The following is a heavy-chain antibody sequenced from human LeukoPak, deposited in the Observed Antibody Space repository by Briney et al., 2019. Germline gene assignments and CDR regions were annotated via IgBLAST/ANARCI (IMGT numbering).Heavy chain of an antibody. J-gene: IGHJ5*02. CDR2: FDPEDGET. D-gene: IGHD2-15*01. CDR3: ATNYGYCSGGSCYARWFDP. V-gene: IGHV1-24*01. CDR1: GYTLTELS. Sequence: ASVKVSCKVSGYTLTELSMHWVLHAPGNGLEAVGGFDPEDGETIYAQKFQGRVTMTEDTSTDTAYMELSSLRSEDTAVYYCATNYGYCSGGSCYARWFDPWGQGTLVTVSS.